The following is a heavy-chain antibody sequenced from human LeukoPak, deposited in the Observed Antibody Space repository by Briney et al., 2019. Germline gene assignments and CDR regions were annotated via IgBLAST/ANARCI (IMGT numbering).Heavy chain of an antibody. V-gene: IGHV3-7*01. Sequence: GGSLRLSCAASGFTFSHYWMSWVRQAPGRGLERVASIKQDGSQKYYGDSVKGRFTISRDNAKNSLYLQMNSLRAEDTAFYYCAKDDNSWSLDYWGQGTLVTVSS. J-gene: IGHJ4*02. CDR1: GFTFSHYW. CDR2: IKQDGSQK. CDR3: AKDDNSWSLDY. D-gene: IGHD6-13*01.